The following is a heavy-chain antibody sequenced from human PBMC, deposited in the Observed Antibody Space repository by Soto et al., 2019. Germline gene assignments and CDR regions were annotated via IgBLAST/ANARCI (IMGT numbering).Heavy chain of an antibody. V-gene: IGHV6-1*01. J-gene: IGHJ6*02. CDR2: TYYRSKWYN. D-gene: IGHD6-19*01. CDR3: ARGVAVAGIYYYGMDV. CDR1: VDNVSSNSCA. Sequence: QTLSRTGAVSVDNVSSNSCAGNWIKQSPSRGLEWLGRTYYRSKWYNDYAVSVKSRITINPDTSKNQFSLQLNSVTPEDTAVYYCARGVAVAGIYYYGMDVWGQGTTVTVSS.